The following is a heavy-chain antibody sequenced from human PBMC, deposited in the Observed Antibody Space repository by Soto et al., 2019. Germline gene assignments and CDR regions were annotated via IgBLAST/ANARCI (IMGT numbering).Heavy chain of an antibody. Sequence: PGGSLRLSCAASGFNFSNAWMSWVRQAPGKGLEWVDRIKSKTDGGTTDYAAPVKGRFTISRDDSKNTLYLQMNSLKTEDTAVYYCTTEDYPDYWGQGTLVTVSS. D-gene: IGHD3-16*01. CDR1: GFNFSNAW. J-gene: IGHJ4*02. CDR3: TTEDYPDY. CDR2: IKSKTDGGTT. V-gene: IGHV3-15*01.